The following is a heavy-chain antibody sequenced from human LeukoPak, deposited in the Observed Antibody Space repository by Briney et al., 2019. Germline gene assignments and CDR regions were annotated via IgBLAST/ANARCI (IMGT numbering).Heavy chain of an antibody. Sequence: SVKVSCKASGGTFSSYAISWVRQAPGQGLEWMGRIIPIFGPANYAQKFRGRVTITTDESTSTAYMELSSLRPDDPAVYYCARDVSSSSWYEHYYFDYWGQGTLVTVSS. D-gene: IGHD6-13*01. CDR2: IIPIFGPA. V-gene: IGHV1-69*05. J-gene: IGHJ4*02. CDR1: GGTFSSYA. CDR3: ARDVSSSSWYEHYYFDY.